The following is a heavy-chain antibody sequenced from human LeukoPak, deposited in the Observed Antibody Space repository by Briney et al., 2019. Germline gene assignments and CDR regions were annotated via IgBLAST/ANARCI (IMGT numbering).Heavy chain of an antibody. Sequence: PGGSLRLSCAASGFTFSNSSMSWVRQAPGKGLEWVAVISYDGSNKYYADSVKGRFTISRDNSKNTLYLQMNSLRAEDTAVYYCVKDIVVVPAAMMGHYYYYGMDVWGQGTTVTVSS. CDR2: ISYDGSNK. CDR3: VKDIVVVPAAMMGHYYYYGMDV. V-gene: IGHV3-30*18. D-gene: IGHD2-2*01. J-gene: IGHJ6*02. CDR1: GFTFSNSS.